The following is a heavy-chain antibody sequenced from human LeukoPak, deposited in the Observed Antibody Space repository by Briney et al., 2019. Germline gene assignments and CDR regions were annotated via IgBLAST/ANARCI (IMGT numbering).Heavy chain of an antibody. CDR2: IKSNTAGGTV. V-gene: IGHV3-15*01. J-gene: IGHJ4*02. D-gene: IGHD2-15*01. CDR3: TTDPCGGGCYNDF. CDR1: GFSFSNAW. Sequence: PGGSLRISCAASGFSFSNAWMSWVRQAPGRGLEWVGRIKSNTAGGTVEYAAPVKGRFSISREDSKNTVYLQVNSLETEDTAIYYCTTDPCGGGCYNDFWGQGTLVTVSS.